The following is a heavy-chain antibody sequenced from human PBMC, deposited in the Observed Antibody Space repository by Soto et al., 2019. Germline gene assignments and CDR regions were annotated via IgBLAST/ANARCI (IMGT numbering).Heavy chain of an antibody. J-gene: IGHJ4*02. D-gene: IGHD2-15*01. CDR2: ISYDERKT. Sequence: GQLGESGGGVVQPGRPLRLSCEASGFNFRNFDMQWVRTAPGKGLELVALISYDERKTFYADSVKGRFTISRDNSENTLYLQMSSLRGEDSAVYFCASAIPRWSTGPDAYWGQGTMVTVSS. V-gene: IGHV3-30*03. CDR1: GFNFRNFD. CDR3: ASAIPRWSTGPDAY.